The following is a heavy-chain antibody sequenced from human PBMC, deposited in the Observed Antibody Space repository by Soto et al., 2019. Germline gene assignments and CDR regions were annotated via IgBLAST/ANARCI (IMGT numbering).Heavy chain of an antibody. Sequence: SVKVSCKASGGTFSSYAISWVRQAPGQGLEWMGGIIPIFGTANYAQKFQGRVTITADESTSTAYMELSSLRSEDSAVYYCARYPPYCGGDCYSFDYWGQGTLVTVSS. CDR2: IIPIFGTA. CDR1: GGTFSSYA. CDR3: ARYPPYCGGDCYSFDY. V-gene: IGHV1-69*13. D-gene: IGHD2-21*02. J-gene: IGHJ4*02.